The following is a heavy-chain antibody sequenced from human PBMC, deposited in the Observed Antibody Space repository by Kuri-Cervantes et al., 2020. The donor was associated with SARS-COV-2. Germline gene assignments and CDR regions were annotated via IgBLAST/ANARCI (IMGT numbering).Heavy chain of an antibody. V-gene: IGHV1-18*01. Sequence: ASVKVSCKASGYTFTSYGISWVRQAPGQGLEWMGWFSAYNGNTNYAQKLQGRVTMTTDTSTSTAYMELRSLRSDDTAVYYCARDQGAAAGTGSIGWFDPWGQGTLVTVSS. D-gene: IGHD6-13*01. CDR2: FSAYNGNT. CDR3: ARDQGAAAGTGSIGWFDP. CDR1: GYTFTSYG. J-gene: IGHJ5*02.